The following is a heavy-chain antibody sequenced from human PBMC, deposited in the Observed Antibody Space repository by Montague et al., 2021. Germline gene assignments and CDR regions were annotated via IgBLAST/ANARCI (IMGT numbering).Heavy chain of an antibody. V-gene: IGHV4-34*01. CDR1: GGSFSGYY. CDR3: ARRGVVTGWFDP. Sequence: SETLSLTCTVYGGSFSGYYWSWICQSPGKGLEWIGEISHSGSTNYNPSLKSRVTISVDTSKNQFSLKLSSVTAVDTAVYYCARRGVVTGWFDPWGQGTLVTVSS. D-gene: IGHD2-21*02. J-gene: IGHJ5*02. CDR2: ISHSGST.